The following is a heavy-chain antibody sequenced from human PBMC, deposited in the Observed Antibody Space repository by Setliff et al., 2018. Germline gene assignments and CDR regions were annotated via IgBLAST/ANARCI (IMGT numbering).Heavy chain of an antibody. CDR1: GGSISSGGFY. Sequence: SETLSLTCSVSGGSISSGGFYWSWIRQSAGRGLEWIGHFHTGGATDYNLSLKSRVTLLIDTAKNQISLGLSSVTAADTAVYFCARVTGFSYMDVWGKGTTVTVSS. D-gene: IGHD3-3*01. CDR2: FHTGGAT. CDR3: ARVTGFSYMDV. J-gene: IGHJ6*03. V-gene: IGHV4-61*09.